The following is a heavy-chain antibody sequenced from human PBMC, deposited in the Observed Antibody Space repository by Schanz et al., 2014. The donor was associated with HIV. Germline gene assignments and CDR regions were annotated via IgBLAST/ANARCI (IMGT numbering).Heavy chain of an antibody. CDR1: GYSFTSNF. CDR2: INTNGGGT. J-gene: IGHJ6*02. Sequence: QAQLVQSGAEVKKPGASVKVSCKASGYSFTSNFIHWVGQAPGQGLQWMGVINTNGGGTSDALRGRVIITRDTSTSTVYMHLSNMRFEDSAVYYCAREKMDTGGLDVWGQGTTVTVSS. V-gene: IGHV1-46*01. CDR3: AREKMDTGGLDV.